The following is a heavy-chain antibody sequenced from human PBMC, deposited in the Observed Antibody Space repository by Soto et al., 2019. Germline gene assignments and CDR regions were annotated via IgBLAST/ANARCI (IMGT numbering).Heavy chain of an antibody. D-gene: IGHD2-8*02. CDR2: ISGSGCST. Sequence: EVQLLESGGGLVQPGGSLRLSCAASRFSFSDYAMSWVRQAPGTALEWVSAISGSGCSTYSADSVEGPFTISRDNSKNTLYLQLNSLRAEDTAVYYWAKKRGGVLAPSYLDYWSQGPLVTVAA. CDR3: AKKRGGVLAPSYLDY. CDR1: RFSFSDYA. V-gene: IGHV3-23*01. J-gene: IGHJ4*02.